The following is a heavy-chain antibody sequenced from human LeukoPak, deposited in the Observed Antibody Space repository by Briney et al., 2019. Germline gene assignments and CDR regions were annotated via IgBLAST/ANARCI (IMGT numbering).Heavy chain of an antibody. CDR2: INQDASEI. CDR3: ATDRDNSDWQKRFDS. CDR1: GFTFSTYW. Sequence: GGSLRLSCAASGFTFSTYWMNWYRQAPGKGLEWVGNINQDASEINYVDSVRGRFTISRDNAENSLHLQMNSLRAEDTAVYYCATDRDNSDWQKRFDSWGQGTLVTVSS. V-gene: IGHV3-7*01. D-gene: IGHD2-21*02. J-gene: IGHJ4*02.